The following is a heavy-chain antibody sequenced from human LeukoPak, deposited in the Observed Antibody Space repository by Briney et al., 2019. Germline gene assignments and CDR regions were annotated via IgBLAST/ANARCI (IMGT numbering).Heavy chain of an antibody. J-gene: IGHJ6*03. CDR1: GGSIGSGSYY. CDR3: ARDPLEDHYMDV. D-gene: IGHD1-1*01. CDR2: IYTSGST. Sequence: SETLSLTCTVSGGSIGSGSYYWSWIRQPAGKGLEWIGRIYTSGSTNYNPSLKSRVTISVDTSKNQFSLKLSSVTAADTAVYYCARDPLEDHYMDVWGKGTTVTVSS. V-gene: IGHV4-61*02.